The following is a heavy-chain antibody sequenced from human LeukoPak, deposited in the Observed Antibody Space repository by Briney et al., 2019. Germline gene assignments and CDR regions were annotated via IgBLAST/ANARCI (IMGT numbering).Heavy chain of an antibody. J-gene: IGHJ4*02. Sequence: GGSLRLSCAASGFTFDNYRMSWVRQAPGKGREWVSTVKADGGNTYYADSVKGRFTISRDSSKSTLILHMNSLRVEDTALYYCTKRVKYGGTWDHFADWGQGTLVTVSS. D-gene: IGHD1-26*01. CDR2: VKADGGNT. CDR1: GFTFDNYR. V-gene: IGHV3-23*01. CDR3: TKRVKYGGTWDHFAD.